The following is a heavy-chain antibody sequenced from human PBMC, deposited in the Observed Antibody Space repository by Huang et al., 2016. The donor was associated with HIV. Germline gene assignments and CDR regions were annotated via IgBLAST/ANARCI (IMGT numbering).Heavy chain of an antibody. Sequence: QVQLVQSGAEVKKPGSSVKVSCKASGGTFRSHALSWVRQAHGQGLQWMGGIIPILCTADYAQKFQGRVTSTADASTSTAYMELSSLRSEDTAVYYCARSAPIFDYYYYMDVWGKGTTVTVSS. V-gene: IGHV1-69*13. CDR1: GGTFRSHA. CDR2: IIPILCTA. J-gene: IGHJ6*03. CDR3: ARSAPIFDYYYYMDV.